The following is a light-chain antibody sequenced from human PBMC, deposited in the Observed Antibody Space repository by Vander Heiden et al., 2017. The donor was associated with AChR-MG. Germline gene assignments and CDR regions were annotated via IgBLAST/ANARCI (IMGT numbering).Light chain of an antibody. CDR1: SSDVGNYNL. V-gene: IGLV2-23*02. CDR3: CSYAGSSTEV. J-gene: IGLJ1*01. Sequence: QSALTQPASVSGSPGQSITISCTGTSSDVGNYNLVSWYQQHPGKAPKLMIYEVSKRPSGVSNRFSGSKSGYTASLTISGLQAEDEAEYHCCSYAGSSTEVFGTGTKVTVL. CDR2: EVS.